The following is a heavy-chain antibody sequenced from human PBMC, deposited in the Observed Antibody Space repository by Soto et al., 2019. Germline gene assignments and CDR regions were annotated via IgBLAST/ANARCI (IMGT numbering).Heavy chain of an antibody. CDR3: ASTPDV. Sequence: QVQLVESGGGVVQPGRSLRLSCAASGFTFSSYAMHWVRQAPGKGLEWVAVISYDGSNKYYADSVKGRFTISRDNSKNTLYLQMNSLRADDTAVYYCASTPDVWGQGTTVTVSS. J-gene: IGHJ6*02. CDR1: GFTFSSYA. CDR2: ISYDGSNK. V-gene: IGHV3-30-3*01.